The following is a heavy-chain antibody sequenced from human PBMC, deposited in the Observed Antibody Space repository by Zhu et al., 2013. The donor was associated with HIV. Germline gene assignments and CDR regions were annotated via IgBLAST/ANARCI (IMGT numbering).Heavy chain of an antibody. V-gene: IGHV1-2*02. CDR1: GYTFTDYY. Sequence: QVQLVQAGAEVKKPGASVKVSCKTSGYTFTDYYIHWVRQAPGQGLEWMGWINPNSGGTKYAQKFQGRVTMTRDTSVSTAYMELSRLRFDDTAVYYCSTEGLAGETLLDIWGQGDKWSPSLQ. J-gene: IGHJ3*02. D-gene: IGHD3-10*01. CDR2: INPNSGGT. CDR3: STEGLAGETLLDI.